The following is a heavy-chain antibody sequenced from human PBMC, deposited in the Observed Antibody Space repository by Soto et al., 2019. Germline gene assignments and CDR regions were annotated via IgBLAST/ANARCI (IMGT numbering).Heavy chain of an antibody. CDR2: INPSGGST. Sequence: GASVKVSCKASGYTFTSYYMHWVRQAPGQGLEWMGVINPSGGSTSYAQKFQGRVTMTRDTSTGTVYMELTSLKSGDTAVYYCAREPNESFYFDYWGQGTQVTVAS. CDR1: GYTFTSYY. V-gene: IGHV1-46*01. J-gene: IGHJ4*02. CDR3: AREPNESFYFDY.